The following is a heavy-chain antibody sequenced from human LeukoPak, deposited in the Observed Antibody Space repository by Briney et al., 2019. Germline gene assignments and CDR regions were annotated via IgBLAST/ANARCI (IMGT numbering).Heavy chain of an antibody. Sequence: KPSETLSLTCAVSGYSISSDYYWGWIRQPPGKGLGCGGSIYHSGSTYYNPSLKSRVTISVDTSKNQFSLKLSSVTAADTAVYYCARALGYCSSTSCPIYYYYGMDVWGKGTTVTVSA. CDR1: GYSISSDYY. CDR3: ARALGYCSSTSCPIYYYYGMDV. V-gene: IGHV4-38-2*01. J-gene: IGHJ6*04. CDR2: IYHSGST. D-gene: IGHD2-2*01.